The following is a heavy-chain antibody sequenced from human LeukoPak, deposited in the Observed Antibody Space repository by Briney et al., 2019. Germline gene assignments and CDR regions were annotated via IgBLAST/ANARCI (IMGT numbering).Heavy chain of an antibody. CDR2: INPNSGGT. J-gene: IGHJ6*03. V-gene: IGHV1-2*02. CDR3: ARTDSYYYYMDA. Sequence: ASVKVSCKASGYMFTGYQIHWVRQAPGQGLEWMGGINPNSGGTYYAQKFQGRVTMTKHTSISTAYMELSRLRSDDTAVYYCARTDSYYYYMDAWGKGTTVTVSS. CDR1: GYMFTGYQ.